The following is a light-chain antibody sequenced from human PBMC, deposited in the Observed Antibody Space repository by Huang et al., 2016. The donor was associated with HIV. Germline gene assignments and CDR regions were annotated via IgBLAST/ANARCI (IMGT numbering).Light chain of an antibody. V-gene: IGKV1-33*01. Sequence: DIQMTQSPSSLSASVGDRVTITCQASQDISNYLNWYQQKPGKAPKLLIYDAAKLETGVSSMFSGSGSGTDFPFTISSLQPEDIATYYCQQYDNLPRFTFGPGTKVDIK. CDR2: DAA. J-gene: IGKJ3*01. CDR3: QQYDNLPRFT. CDR1: QDISNY.